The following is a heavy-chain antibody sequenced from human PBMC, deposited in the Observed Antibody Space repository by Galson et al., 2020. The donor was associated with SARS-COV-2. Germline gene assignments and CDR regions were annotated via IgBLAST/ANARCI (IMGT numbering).Heavy chain of an antibody. CDR2: ISSSGGSS. CDR3: AKAGGSGIYYCVLDY. V-gene: IGHV3-23*01. D-gene: IGHD3-10*01. CDR1: GFTFSSDA. J-gene: IGHJ4*02. Sequence: GGSLRLSCAASGFTFSSDAMSWVRQAPGKGLEWVSVISSSGGSSYYADSVKGRFTISRDNSKNTLYLQMDSLRAEDTAVYYCAKAGGSGIYYCVLDYWGQGSLVTVSS.